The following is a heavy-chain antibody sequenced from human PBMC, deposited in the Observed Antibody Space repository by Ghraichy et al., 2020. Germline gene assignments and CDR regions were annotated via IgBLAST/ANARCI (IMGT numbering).Heavy chain of an antibody. CDR1: GFTFSSYG. CDR2: ISYDGSNK. CDR3: AKEKYYYGSGSLDY. J-gene: IGHJ4*02. Sequence: GGSLRLSCAASGFTFSSYGMHWVRQAPGKGLEWVAVISYDGSNKYYADSVKGRFTISRDNSKNTLYLQMNSLRAEDTAVYYCAKEKYYYGSGSLDYWGQGTLVTVSS. V-gene: IGHV3-30*18. D-gene: IGHD3-10*01.